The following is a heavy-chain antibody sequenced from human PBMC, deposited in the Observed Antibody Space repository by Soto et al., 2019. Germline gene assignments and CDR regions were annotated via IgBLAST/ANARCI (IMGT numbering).Heavy chain of an antibody. Sequence: SETLSLTCAVYCGSFSGYYWSWIRQPPGKGLGWIGEINHSGSTNYNPSLKSRVTISVDTSKNQFSLKLSSVTAADTAVYYCARSRRVWTNSGSYYGYYYYGMDVWGQGTTVTVSS. D-gene: IGHD3-10*01. CDR2: INHSGST. CDR3: ARSRRVWTNSGSYYGYYYYGMDV. J-gene: IGHJ6*02. V-gene: IGHV4-34*01. CDR1: CGSFSGYY.